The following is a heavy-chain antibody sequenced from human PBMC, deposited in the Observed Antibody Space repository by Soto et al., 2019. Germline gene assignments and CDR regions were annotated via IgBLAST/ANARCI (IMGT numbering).Heavy chain of an antibody. J-gene: IGHJ4*02. CDR3: ARDRDGPHYDFWSGTNY. CDR1: GGSISSSNW. Sequence: SETLSLTCAVSGGSISSSNWWSWVRQPPGKGLEWIGEIYHSGSTNYNPSLKSRVTISVDKSNNQFSLKLSSVTAADTAVYYCARDRDGPHYDFWSGTNYWGQGTLVTVSS. D-gene: IGHD3-3*01. CDR2: IYHSGST. V-gene: IGHV4-4*02.